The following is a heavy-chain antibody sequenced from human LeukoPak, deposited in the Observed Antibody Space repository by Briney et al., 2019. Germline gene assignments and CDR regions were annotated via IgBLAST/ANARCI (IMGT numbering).Heavy chain of an antibody. J-gene: IGHJ3*02. D-gene: IGHD3-22*01. Sequence: SETLSLTCTVSGGSISSTSYFWVWIRQPPGKGLQWIGYIYYGGSTYYNPSLKSRLTISVDTSQNQFSLKLSSVTAADTAVYYCARLGRTTILVPWASDIWGQGTMVTVSS. V-gene: IGHV4-39*07. CDR2: IYYGGST. CDR3: ARLGRTTILVPWASDI. CDR1: GGSISSTSYF.